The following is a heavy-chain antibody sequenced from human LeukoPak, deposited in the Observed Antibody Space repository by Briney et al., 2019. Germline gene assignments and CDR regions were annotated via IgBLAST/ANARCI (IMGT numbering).Heavy chain of an antibody. D-gene: IGHD3-10*01. J-gene: IGHJ4*02. Sequence: GGSLRLTCAASGFTFSSYAMHWVRQAPGKGLEWVAVISYDGSNKYYADSVKGRFTISRDNSKNTLYLQMNSLRAEDTAVYYCARERIRGEDYWGQGTLVTVSS. V-gene: IGHV3-30*04. CDR3: ARERIRGEDY. CDR2: ISYDGSNK. CDR1: GFTFSSYA.